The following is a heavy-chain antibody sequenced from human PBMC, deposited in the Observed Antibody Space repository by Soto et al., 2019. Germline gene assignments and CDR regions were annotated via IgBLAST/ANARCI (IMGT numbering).Heavy chain of an antibody. CDR2: VYYTGST. V-gene: IGHV4-59*01. CDR1: GGSISGSY. J-gene: IGHJ4*02. D-gene: IGHD6-19*01. CDR3: ARSDSSGWYVFDY. Sequence: SETLSLTCSVSGGSISGSYWSWIRQSPGKGLEWLGYVYYTGSTNYSPSLRSRVSISVDTSKNEFSLRLSSVTAADTAVYYCARSDSSGWYVFDYWGQGTLVTVSS.